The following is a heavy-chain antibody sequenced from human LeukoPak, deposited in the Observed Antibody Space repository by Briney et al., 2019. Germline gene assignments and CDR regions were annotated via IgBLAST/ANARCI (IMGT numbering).Heavy chain of an antibody. V-gene: IGHV4-38-2*02. D-gene: IGHD3-10*01. Sequence: SETLSLTCTVSGYSITSGYYWGWIRQPPGKGLEWIGSIYYSGITYYNPSLKSRVTISVDTSKNQFSLKLSSVTAADTAVYYCARGDGSGSYYKSSYYYMDVWGKGTTVTVSS. CDR2: IYYSGIT. CDR3: ARGDGSGSYYKSSYYYMDV. CDR1: GYSITSGYY. J-gene: IGHJ6*03.